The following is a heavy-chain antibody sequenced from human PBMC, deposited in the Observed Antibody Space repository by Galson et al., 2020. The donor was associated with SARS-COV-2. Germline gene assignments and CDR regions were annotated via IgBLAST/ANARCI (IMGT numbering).Heavy chain of an antibody. V-gene: IGHV3-64D*06. J-gene: IGHJ4*02. D-gene: IGHD2-2*01. CDR2: ISSNGGTS. CDR1: GFIFSDNA. CDR3: LSYSSTRQNH. Sequence: GGSLRLSCSASGFIFSDNAMHWVRQAPGKGLEYVSAISSNGGTSFYADSVNGRFTMSRDNSKNMFYLQMTALRLEDTGFYYCLSYSSTRQNHWGQETLVTVSS.